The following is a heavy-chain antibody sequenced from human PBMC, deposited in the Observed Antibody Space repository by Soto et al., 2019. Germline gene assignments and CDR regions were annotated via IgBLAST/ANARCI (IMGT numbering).Heavy chain of an antibody. Sequence: QVQLVQSGAEVKKPGASVKVSCKASGYTFTSYGISWVRQAPGQGLEWMGWISAYNGNTNYAQKLQGRVTMTTDTYTSTGYVELRSLRSDDTAVYYCAREFHPAMVARGVDYWGQGTLVTVSS. D-gene: IGHD5-18*01. CDR2: ISAYNGNT. CDR1: GYTFTSYG. CDR3: AREFHPAMVARGVDY. J-gene: IGHJ4*02. V-gene: IGHV1-18*01.